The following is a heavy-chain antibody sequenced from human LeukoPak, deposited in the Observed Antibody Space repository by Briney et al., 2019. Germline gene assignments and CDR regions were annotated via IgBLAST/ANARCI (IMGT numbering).Heavy chain of an antibody. CDR2: ISYGGSNK. CDR1: GFTFSSCG. J-gene: IGHJ3*02. CDR3: AKRAGSSGYYDDAFDI. D-gene: IGHD3-22*01. Sequence: PGGSLRLSCAASGFTFSSCGMHWVRQAPGKGLEWVAVISYGGSNKYHADSVKGRFTISRDNSKNTLYLQMNSLRAEDTAVYYCAKRAGSSGYYDDAFDIWGQGTMVTVSS. V-gene: IGHV3-30*18.